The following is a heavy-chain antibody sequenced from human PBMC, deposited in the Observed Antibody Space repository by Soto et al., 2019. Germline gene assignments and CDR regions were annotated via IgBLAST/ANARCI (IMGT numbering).Heavy chain of an antibody. CDR1: GFIFDEYA. D-gene: IGHD4-17*01. CDR3: AKDTRSPYGSYS. J-gene: IGHJ4*02. Sequence: GGSLRLSCAASGFIFDEYAMYWFRQAPGKCLEWVSGISWNSGSRGYADSVKGRFTISRDNAKNSLYLQMNRLRPEDTALCYCAKDTRSPYGSYSWGQGXLVTVYS. CDR2: ISWNSGSR. V-gene: IGHV3-9*01.